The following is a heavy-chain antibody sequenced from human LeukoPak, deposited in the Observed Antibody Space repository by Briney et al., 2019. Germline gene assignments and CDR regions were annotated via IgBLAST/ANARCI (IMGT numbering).Heavy chain of an antibody. Sequence: GGSLRLSCAASGFTFSSYGMHWVRQAPGKGLEWVAVMWYDGSNKYYADSVKGRFTISRDNSKNTLYLQMNSLRAEDTAVYYCARDGTGIFGMDVWGQGTTVTVSS. CDR2: MWYDGSNK. V-gene: IGHV3-33*01. CDR1: GFTFSSYG. J-gene: IGHJ6*02. CDR3: ARDGTGIFGMDV.